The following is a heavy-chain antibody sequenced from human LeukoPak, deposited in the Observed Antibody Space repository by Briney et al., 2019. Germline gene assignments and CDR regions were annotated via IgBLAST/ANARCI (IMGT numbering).Heavy chain of an antibody. CDR1: GFTFSSYS. CDR2: ISSSSSYI. J-gene: IGHJ4*02. Sequence: GGSLRLSCAASGFTFSSYSMNWVRQAPGKGLEWVSSISSSSSYIYYADSVKGRFTISRDNAKNSLYLQMNSLRAEDTAVYYCARGGVSNSWYNWYWGQGTLVTVSS. CDR3: ARGGVSNSWYNWY. V-gene: IGHV3-21*01. D-gene: IGHD6-13*01.